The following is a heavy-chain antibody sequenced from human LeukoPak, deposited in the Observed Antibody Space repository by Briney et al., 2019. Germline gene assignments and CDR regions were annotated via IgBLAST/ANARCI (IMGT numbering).Heavy chain of an antibody. CDR2: ISSTSGVI. V-gene: IGHV3-21*01. CDR1: GFTFSSYT. Sequence: KTGGSLRLSCAASGFTFSSYTMNWVRQAPGKGLEWVSTISSTSGVIYYADSMKGRFTISRDNAKNSLYLQMNSLRAEDTAVYCCVRKPVGDMPFDYWGQGTLVTVSS. CDR3: VRKPVGDMPFDY. J-gene: IGHJ4*02. D-gene: IGHD2-21*02.